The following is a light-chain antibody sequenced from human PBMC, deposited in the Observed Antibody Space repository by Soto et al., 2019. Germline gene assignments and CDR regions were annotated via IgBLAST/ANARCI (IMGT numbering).Light chain of an antibody. J-gene: IGLJ1*01. Sequence: QSVLTQPASVSGSPGQSITISCTGTSSDIGGYNYVSWYQQHPGKAPKLIINYVTNRPSGVSNRFSGSKSGNTASLTISGLQADDEGDYYCSSYTSTASYVFVTGTKATVL. CDR2: YVT. CDR1: SSDIGGYNY. V-gene: IGLV2-14*03. CDR3: SSYTSTASYV.